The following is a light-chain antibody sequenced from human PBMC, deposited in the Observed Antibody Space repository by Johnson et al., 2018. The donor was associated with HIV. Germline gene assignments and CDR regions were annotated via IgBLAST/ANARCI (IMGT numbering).Light chain of an antibody. CDR2: DNN. V-gene: IGLV1-51*01. J-gene: IGLJ1*01. CDR1: SSNIGNNY. Sequence: QPVLTQPPSVSAAPGQKVTISCSGSSSNIGNNYVSWYQQLPGTAPKLLIYDNNKRPSGIPDRFSGSKSGTSATLDITGLQTGDEADYYCGTWDNSLNVYVFGTRTKVTVL. CDR3: GTWDNSLNVYV.